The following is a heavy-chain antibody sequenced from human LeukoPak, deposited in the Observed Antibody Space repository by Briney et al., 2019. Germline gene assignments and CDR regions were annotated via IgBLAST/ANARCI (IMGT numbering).Heavy chain of an antibody. CDR2: ISDCDGNT. D-gene: IGHD1-26*01. CDR1: GFTFSDYE. J-gene: IGHJ4*02. V-gene: IGHV3-23*01. Sequence: PGGSLRLSCAASGFTFSDYEMNWVRQAPGKGLEWVSAISDCDGNTYYADSVKGRFTISRDNSKNTLYLQMNSLRAEDTAVYYCASALRIYYYFDYWGQGTLVTVSS. CDR3: ASALRIYYYFDY.